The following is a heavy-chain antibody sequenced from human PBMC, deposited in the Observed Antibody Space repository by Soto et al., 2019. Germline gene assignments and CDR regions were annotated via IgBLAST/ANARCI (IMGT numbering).Heavy chain of an antibody. D-gene: IGHD2-21*01. J-gene: IGHJ3*02. Sequence: GGSLRLSCKASGFMFNNSAMTWVRQAPGQGLQWVASVSDNGGSRGGTYYADSVKGRFTISRDNSKNTLYLQLDSLTGADTAVYYCARAKAVVIAALDIWGQGTMVTVSS. CDR2: VSDNGGSRGGT. CDR1: GFMFNNSA. CDR3: ARAKAVVIAALDI. V-gene: IGHV3-23*01.